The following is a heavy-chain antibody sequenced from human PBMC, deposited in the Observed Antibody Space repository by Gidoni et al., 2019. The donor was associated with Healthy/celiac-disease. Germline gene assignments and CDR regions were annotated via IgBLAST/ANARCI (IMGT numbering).Heavy chain of an antibody. CDR2: IYYSGST. CDR3: ARVWFGELPQADPGASNWLDP. CDR1: GGSISSGGYY. Sequence: QVQLQESGPGLVKPSQTLSLTCTVSGGSISSGGYYWSWIRQHPGKGLEWIGYIYYSGSTYYNPSLKSRVTISVDTSKNQFSLKLSSVTAADTAVYYCARVWFGELPQADPGASNWLDPWGQGTLVTVSS. J-gene: IGHJ5*02. D-gene: IGHD3-10*01. V-gene: IGHV4-31*03.